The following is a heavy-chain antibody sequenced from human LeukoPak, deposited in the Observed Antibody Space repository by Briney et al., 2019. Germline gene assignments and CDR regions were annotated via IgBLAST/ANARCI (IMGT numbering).Heavy chain of an antibody. CDR1: GFSFSSYA. V-gene: IGHV3-23*01. CDR3: ARRGRVAATLFDY. Sequence: GGSLRLSCAASGFSFSSYAMTWARQAPVKGLEWVSAISGDGTRTYYADSVKGRFTISRDNSKNTLYLQMNSLRAEDTAVYYCARRGRVAATLFDYWGQGTLVTVSS. J-gene: IGHJ4*02. D-gene: IGHD2-15*01. CDR2: ISGDGTRT.